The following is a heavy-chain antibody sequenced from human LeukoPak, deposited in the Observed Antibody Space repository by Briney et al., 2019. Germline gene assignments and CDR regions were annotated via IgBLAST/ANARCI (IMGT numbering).Heavy chain of an antibody. J-gene: IGHJ4*02. CDR2: IYSGGST. CDR3: ARGTVTMVDY. V-gene: IGHV3-66*01. D-gene: IGHD3-10*01. CDR1: GFTFNTNA. Sequence: PGGSLRLSCAASGFTFNTNAMSWVRQAPGKGLEWVSVIYSGGSTYYADSVKGRFTISRDNSKNTLFLQMNSLRAGDTAVYYCARGTVTMVDYWGQGTLVTVSS.